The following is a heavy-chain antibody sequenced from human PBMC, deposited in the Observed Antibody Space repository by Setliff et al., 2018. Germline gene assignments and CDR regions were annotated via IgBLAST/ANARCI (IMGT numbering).Heavy chain of an antibody. J-gene: IGHJ4*02. CDR3: VRQDILTSYYMFDY. CDR1: GSTFTSYY. V-gene: IGHV1-2*06. CDR2: IDPNSGGT. Sequence: GASVKVSCKASGSTFTSYYTHWVRQAPGQGLEWLGRIDPNSGGTDYAQRFQGRVTMTMDASITTVYMELSRLTSDDTAVYYCVRQDILTSYYMFDYWGQGTLVTVSS. D-gene: IGHD3-9*01.